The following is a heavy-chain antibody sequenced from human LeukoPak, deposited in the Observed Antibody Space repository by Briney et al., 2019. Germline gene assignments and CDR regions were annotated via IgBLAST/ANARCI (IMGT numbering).Heavy chain of an antibody. D-gene: IGHD1-1*01. V-gene: IGHV4-39*01. J-gene: IGHJ3*02. CDR3: ARHRNRRLDAFDI. CDR1: GGSISSSSYY. Sequence: KSSETLSLTCTVSGGSISSSSYYWGWIRQPPGKGLEWIGSIYYSGSTYYNPSLKSRVTISVDTSKNQFSLKLSSVTAADTAVYYCARHRNRRLDAFDIWGQGTMVTVSS. CDR2: IYYSGST.